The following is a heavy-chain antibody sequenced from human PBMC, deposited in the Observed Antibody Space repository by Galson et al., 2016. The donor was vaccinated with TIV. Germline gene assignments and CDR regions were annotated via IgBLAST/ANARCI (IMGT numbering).Heavy chain of an antibody. Sequence: SVKVSCKASGDTFTGYYVHWVRQAPGQGLEWMGWIDPRSVATNYAQKVQGRVTMTRDTSISTAHMELTRLTPDDTAVYYCARARYGDYFDYWGQGTLVTVSS. CDR2: IDPRSVAT. D-gene: IGHD4-17*01. CDR3: ARARYGDYFDY. J-gene: IGHJ4*02. CDR1: GDTFTGYY. V-gene: IGHV1-2*02.